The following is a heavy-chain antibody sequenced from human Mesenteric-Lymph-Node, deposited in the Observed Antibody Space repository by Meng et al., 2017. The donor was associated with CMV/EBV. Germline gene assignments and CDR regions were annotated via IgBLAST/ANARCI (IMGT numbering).Heavy chain of an antibody. D-gene: IGHD3-9*01. J-gene: IGHJ4*02. Sequence: QLQFYQWGAGLLKPSETLSVTCAVYGGSFSGYYWNWIRQSPEKGLEWIGEINHSGSTTYNPSLTSRIIISVDTSTNQISLNMSSVTAADTAVYYCARGSSYDILTGYFDYWGQGALVTVSS. V-gene: IGHV4-34*01. CDR3: ARGSSYDILTGYFDY. CDR2: INHSGST. CDR1: GGSFSGYY.